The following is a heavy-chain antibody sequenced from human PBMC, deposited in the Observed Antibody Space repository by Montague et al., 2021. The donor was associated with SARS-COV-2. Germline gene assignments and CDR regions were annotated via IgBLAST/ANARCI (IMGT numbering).Heavy chain of an antibody. D-gene: IGHD3-16*01. CDR1: GFSLSTSGMC. CDR2: IDWDDDK. V-gene: IGHV2-70*01. J-gene: IGHJ4*02. Sequence: PALVKPTKTLTLTCTFSGFSLSTSGMCVSWIRQPPGKALEWLALIDWDDDKYYSTSLKTRLTISKDTFKNQVVLTMTNMDPVDTATYYCATTIYDYVWGTRVEFDYWGQGTLVTVSS. CDR3: ATTIYDYVWGTRVEFDY.